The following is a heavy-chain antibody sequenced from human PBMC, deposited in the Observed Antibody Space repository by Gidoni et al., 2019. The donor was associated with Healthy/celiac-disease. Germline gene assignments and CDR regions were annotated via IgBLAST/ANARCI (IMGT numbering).Heavy chain of an antibody. CDR1: TFTFRDYS. V-gene: IGHV3-48*01. J-gene: IGHJ3*01. CDR2: ISSSSSII. CDR3: ARDGYGGSYSGAFDL. D-gene: IGHD1-26*01. Sequence: EVQLVESGGGVVQPGGSLRLSCATSTFTFRDYSMNWVRQAPGKGLEWVSYISSSSSIIYYADSVKGRFTISRDNAKKSLSLQMNSLRAEDTAVYYCARDGYGGSYSGAFDLWGQGTMVTVSS.